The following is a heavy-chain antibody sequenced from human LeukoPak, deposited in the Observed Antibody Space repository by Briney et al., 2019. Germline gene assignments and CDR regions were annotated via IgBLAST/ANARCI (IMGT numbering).Heavy chain of an antibody. D-gene: IGHD3-22*01. V-gene: IGHV3-23*01. CDR1: GFTFWTYA. CDR2: TGSNGVT. Sequence: AGGSLRLSCTGSGFTFWTYAFSWVRQAPGKGLEWVSATGSNGVTYYADSVKGRFTISRDNSKNALYLQMNGLRADDTAVYYCGIRDTSDYYVFWGQGTLVTVSS. CDR3: GIRDTSDYYVF. J-gene: IGHJ4*02.